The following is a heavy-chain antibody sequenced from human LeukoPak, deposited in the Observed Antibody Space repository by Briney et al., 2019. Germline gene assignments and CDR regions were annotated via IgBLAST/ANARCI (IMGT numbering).Heavy chain of an antibody. CDR2: LSYDGSNE. J-gene: IGHJ4*02. D-gene: IGHD6-13*01. CDR1: GFTFSSYS. CDR3: ARDAPSPGAAHSSSYYFDY. Sequence: GRSLRLSCAASGFTFSSYSMHWVRQAPGKGLEWVAVLSYDGSNEYYTDSVKGRFTISRDNSKNTLLLQMNSLRIEDTAEYYCARDAPSPGAAHSSSYYFDYWGQGTLVTASS. V-gene: IGHV3-30-3*01.